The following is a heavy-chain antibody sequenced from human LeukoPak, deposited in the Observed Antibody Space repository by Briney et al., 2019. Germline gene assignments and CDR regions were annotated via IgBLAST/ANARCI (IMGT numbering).Heavy chain of an antibody. Sequence: PGGSLRLSCAASGFTFSSYSMNWVRQAPGKGLEWVSVIYSGGSTYYADSVKGRFTISRDNSKNTLYLQMNSLRAEDTAVYYCARGGYGGYSFDYWGQGTLVTVSS. CDR1: GFTFSSYS. CDR2: IYSGGST. D-gene: IGHD5-12*01. J-gene: IGHJ4*02. V-gene: IGHV3-53*01. CDR3: ARGGYGGYSFDY.